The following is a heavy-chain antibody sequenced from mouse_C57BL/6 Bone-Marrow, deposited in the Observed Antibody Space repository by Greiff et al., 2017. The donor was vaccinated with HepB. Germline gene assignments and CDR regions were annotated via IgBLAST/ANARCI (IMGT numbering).Heavy chain of an antibody. CDR3: ARGGLLWLRRPHYYAMDY. J-gene: IGHJ4*01. CDR1: GFTFSDYY. V-gene: IGHV5-16*01. CDR2: INYDGSST. D-gene: IGHD2-2*01. Sequence: EVHLVESEGGLVQPGSSMKLSCTASGFTFSDYYMAWVRQVPEKGLEWVANINYDGSSTYYLDSLKSRFIISRDNAKNILYLQMSSLKSEDTATYYCARGGLLWLRRPHYYAMDYWGQGTSVTVSS.